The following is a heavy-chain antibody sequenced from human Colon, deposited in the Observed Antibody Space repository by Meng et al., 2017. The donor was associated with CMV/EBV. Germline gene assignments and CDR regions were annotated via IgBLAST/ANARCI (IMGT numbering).Heavy chain of an antibody. J-gene: IGHJ3*01. V-gene: IGHV3-74*01. CDR3: VRDGWGADVFDV. CDR2: TNSDGSKG. Sequence: GESLKISCAASGFTFSSHWMHWVRQAPGKGLVWISRTNSDGSKGVYADSVKGRFTISRDNANNTLYLQMNSLRAEDTAIYYCVRDGWGADVFDVWGQGTMVTVSS. CDR1: GFTFSSHW. D-gene: IGHD2-2*03.